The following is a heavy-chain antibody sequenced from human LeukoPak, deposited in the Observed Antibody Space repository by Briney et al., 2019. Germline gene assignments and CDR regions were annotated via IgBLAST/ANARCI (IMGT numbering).Heavy chain of an antibody. Sequence: ASVKVSCKASGYTFTSYYLYWVRQAPGQGLEWMGVINPSGGSTTSAQKFQGRVTMTTDTSTSTVYMELNSLTSEDTALYFCATVVAARTPFDYWGQGSLVTVSS. J-gene: IGHJ4*02. D-gene: IGHD5-12*01. CDR2: INPSGGST. V-gene: IGHV1-46*01. CDR3: ATVVAARTPFDY. CDR1: GYTFTSYY.